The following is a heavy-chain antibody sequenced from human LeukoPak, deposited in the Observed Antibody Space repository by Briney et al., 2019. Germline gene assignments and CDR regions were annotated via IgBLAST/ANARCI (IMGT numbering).Heavy chain of an antibody. D-gene: IGHD3-3*01. CDR1: GYIFRNFG. CDR3: ARGPVYDFWSGIYGMDV. J-gene: IGHJ6*02. Sequence: GASVKVSCRTSGYIFRNFGINWVRQAPGQGLEWVGWISGYNGNTKYAQKFKGRVIMTTDTSTRIGYMELRSLRSDDTAVYYCARGPVYDFWSGIYGMDVWGQGTTVTVSS. V-gene: IGHV1-18*01. CDR2: ISGYNGNT.